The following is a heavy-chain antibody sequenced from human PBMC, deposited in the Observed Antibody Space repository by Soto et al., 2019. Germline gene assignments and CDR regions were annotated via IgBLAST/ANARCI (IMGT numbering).Heavy chain of an antibody. J-gene: IGHJ6*02. CDR2: ISAYNGNT. CDR1: GYTFTSYG. Sequence: ASVKVSCKASGYTFTSYGISWVRQAPGQGLEWMGWISAYNGNTHFAQKLQVRVTMTTDTSTSTAYMELRSLRSDDTAVYYCARADCSSTSCYTSYYYGMDVWGQGTTVTVSS. D-gene: IGHD2-2*02. V-gene: IGHV1-18*04. CDR3: ARADCSSTSCYTSYYYGMDV.